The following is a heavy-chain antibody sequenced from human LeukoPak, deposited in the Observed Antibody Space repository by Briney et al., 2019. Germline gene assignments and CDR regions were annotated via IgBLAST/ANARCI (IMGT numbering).Heavy chain of an antibody. Sequence: SETLSLTCAVYGGSFSGYYWSWIRQPPGKGLEWIGEINHSGSTNYNPSLKSRVTISVDTSKNQFSLKLSSVTAADTAVYYCAIHIVVVPAAKKKNSFDPWGQGTLVTVSS. D-gene: IGHD2-2*01. CDR2: INHSGST. CDR1: GGSFSGYY. CDR3: AIHIVVVPAAKKKNSFDP. V-gene: IGHV4-34*01. J-gene: IGHJ5*02.